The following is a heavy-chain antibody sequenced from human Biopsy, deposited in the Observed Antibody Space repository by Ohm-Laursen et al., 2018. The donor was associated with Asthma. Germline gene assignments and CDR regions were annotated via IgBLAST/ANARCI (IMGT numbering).Heavy chain of an antibody. V-gene: IGHV4-30-2*01. Sequence: QTLSLTCAVSGGSISSGGYSWSWIRQPPGKGLEWIGYIYHSGSTYYNPSLKSRVTISVDRSKNQFSLKLSSVTAADTTVYYCARVKDGYNFDYWGQGTLVTVSS. J-gene: IGHJ4*02. CDR3: ARVKDGYNFDY. CDR2: IYHSGST. D-gene: IGHD5-24*01. CDR1: GGSISSGGYS.